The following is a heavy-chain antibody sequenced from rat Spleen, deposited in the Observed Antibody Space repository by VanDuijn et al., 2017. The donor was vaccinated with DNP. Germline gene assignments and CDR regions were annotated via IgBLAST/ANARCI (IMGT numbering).Heavy chain of an antibody. V-gene: IGHV5S10*01. J-gene: IGHJ2*01. CDR3: ASLYYDGSYYPDY. CDR1: GFTFSDYN. CDR2: IRYDGSST. D-gene: IGHD1-12*02. Sequence: EVQLVESGGDLVQSGRSLKVSCAASGFTFSDYNMAWVRQAPKKGLEWVATIRYDGSSTYYRDSVKGRFTTSRDNARSTRYLQMDSLRSEDTATYYGASLYYDGSYYPDYWGQGVMVTVSS.